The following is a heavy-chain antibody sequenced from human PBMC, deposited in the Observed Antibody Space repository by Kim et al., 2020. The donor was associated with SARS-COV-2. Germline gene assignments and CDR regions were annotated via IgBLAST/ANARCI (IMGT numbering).Heavy chain of an antibody. CDR3: ARELGDSSGYSSFDY. CDR2: SYYSGRT. Sequence: SETLSLTCTVSVGSISSYYWTWIRQPPGKGRDGMGYSYYSGRTNYNPSLKSRVTISVDTSKNQYSLKLSSVTSADTAVYYCARELGDSSGYSSFDYWGQGTLVTVSS. D-gene: IGHD3-22*01. V-gene: IGHV4-59*01. CDR1: VGSISSYY. J-gene: IGHJ4*02.